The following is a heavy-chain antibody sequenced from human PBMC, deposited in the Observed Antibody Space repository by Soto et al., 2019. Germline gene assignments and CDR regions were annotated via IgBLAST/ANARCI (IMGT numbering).Heavy chain of an antibody. CDR2: FGITGGDT. V-gene: IGHV3-23*01. D-gene: IGHD2-2*01. J-gene: IGHJ6*02. CDR1: GFTFSSYA. Sequence: PGGSLRLSCAASGFTFSSYAMGWVRQAPGKGLEWVSTFGITGGDTYYADSVKGRFFISRDDSKYTLHLQMNSLRAEGTAVYHGAKLESQLLSYYGMDGVGQGTTVPVS. CDR3: AKLESQLLSYYGMDG.